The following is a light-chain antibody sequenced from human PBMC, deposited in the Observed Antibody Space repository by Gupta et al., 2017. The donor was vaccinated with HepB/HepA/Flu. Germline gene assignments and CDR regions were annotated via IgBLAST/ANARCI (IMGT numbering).Light chain of an antibody. V-gene: IGLV3-21*03. Sequence: SSVLTQPPSVSVAPGKTARSTCGGNNSGSKSVHWYQQKPGQAPVLVVYDDSDRPSGIPERFSGSNSGNTATLTISRVEAGDEADYYCQVWDSSSDHPVFGGGTKLTVL. CDR3: QVWDSSSDHPV. CDR1: NSGSKS. J-gene: IGLJ3*02. CDR2: DDS.